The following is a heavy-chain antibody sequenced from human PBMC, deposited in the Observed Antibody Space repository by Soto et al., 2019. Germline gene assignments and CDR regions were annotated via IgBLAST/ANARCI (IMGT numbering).Heavy chain of an antibody. Sequence: PSDTLSLTCSVSGGSISGSYWSWIRQSPGKGLEWLGYVYYTGSTNYSPSLRSRVSISVDTSKNEFSLRLSSVTAADTAVYFCARSVAVPGAHIDYWGQGTQVTVSS. CDR1: GGSISGSY. CDR2: VYYTGST. D-gene: IGHD6-19*01. J-gene: IGHJ4*02. CDR3: ARSVAVPGAHIDY. V-gene: IGHV4-59*07.